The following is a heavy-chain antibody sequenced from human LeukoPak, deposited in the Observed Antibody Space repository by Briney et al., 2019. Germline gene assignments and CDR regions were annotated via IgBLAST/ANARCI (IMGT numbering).Heavy chain of an antibody. CDR2: ISGDGDST. CDR3: AKDHGYSYGVDY. CDR1: GSTFDYYA. V-gene: IGHV3-43*02. Sequence: GGSLRLSCAASGSTFDYYAMHWVRQAPGKGLEWVSLISGDGDSTYYADSVKGRFTISRDDSKNSLYVQMNSLRTEDTALYYCAKDHGYSYGVDYWGQGTLVTVSS. J-gene: IGHJ4*02. D-gene: IGHD5-18*01.